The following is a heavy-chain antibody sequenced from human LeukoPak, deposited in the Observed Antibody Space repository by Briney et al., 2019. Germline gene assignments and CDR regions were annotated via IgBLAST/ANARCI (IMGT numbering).Heavy chain of an antibody. V-gene: IGHV4-34*01. CDR1: GGSFSGYY. D-gene: IGHD1-14*01. CDR3: ARRSRSHHRNWFDP. CDR2: INHSGST. Sequence: SETLSLTCAVYGGSFSGYYWSWIRQPPGKGLEWIGEINHSGSTNYNPSLKSRVTISVDTSKNLFSLKLSSVTAADTAVYYCARRSRSHHRNWFDPWGQGTLVTVSS. J-gene: IGHJ5*02.